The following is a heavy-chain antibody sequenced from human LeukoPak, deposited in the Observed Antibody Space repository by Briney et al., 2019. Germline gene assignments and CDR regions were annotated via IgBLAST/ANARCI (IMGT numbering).Heavy chain of an antibody. D-gene: IGHD3-10*01. CDR2: IYYSGRT. CDR3: ARRKYYTIEN. V-gene: IGHV4-39*01. CDR1: GDSISSGGYY. J-gene: IGHJ4*02. Sequence: SETLSLTCTVSGDSISSGGYYWGWIRQPPGKGLEWIASIYYSGRTYYNPSLKSRITISVDSSKNQFSLRLSSVTAADTAVHYCARRKYYTIENWGQGTLVTVSS.